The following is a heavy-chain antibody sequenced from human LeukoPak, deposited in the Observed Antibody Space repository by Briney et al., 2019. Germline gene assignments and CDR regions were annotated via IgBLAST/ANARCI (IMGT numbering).Heavy chain of an antibody. D-gene: IGHD6-19*01. CDR3: ARVFGIAVAGPYFDY. CDR2: ISYDGSNK. Sequence: GGSLRLSCAASGFRFNTYWMSWVRQAPGKGLEWVAVISYDGSNKYYADSVKGRFTISRDNSKNTLYLQMNSLRAEDTAVYYCARVFGIAVAGPYFDYWGQGTPVTVSS. V-gene: IGHV3-30*03. J-gene: IGHJ4*02. CDR1: GFRFNTYW.